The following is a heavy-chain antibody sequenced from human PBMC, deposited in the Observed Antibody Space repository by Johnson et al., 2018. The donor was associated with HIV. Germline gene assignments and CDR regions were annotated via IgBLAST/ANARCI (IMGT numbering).Heavy chain of an antibody. CDR2: IKQAGSNK. V-gene: IGHV3-7*03. D-gene: IGHD3-10*01. CDR3: ARALGRELDAFDI. CDR1: EFTFSSYW. J-gene: IGHJ3*02. Sequence: MLLVESGGGLVQPGGSLRLSCAASEFTFSSYWMSWVRQAPGDGLEWVADIKQAGSNKYYVASVKGRFTISRDNAKNSLYLQMNRLTAEDTAVYYCARALGRELDAFDIWGQGTMVTVSS.